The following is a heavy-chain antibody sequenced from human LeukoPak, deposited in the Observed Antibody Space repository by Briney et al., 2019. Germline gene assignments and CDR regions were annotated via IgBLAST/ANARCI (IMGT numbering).Heavy chain of an antibody. V-gene: IGHV3-48*04. CDR1: GFTFSNAW. CDR3: ARTDLVPHYSYYYMDV. Sequence: GGSLRLSCAASGFTFSNAWMNWVRQAPGKGLEWVSYISSSDTTIYYADSVKGRFTISRDNAKNSLYLQMNSLRAEDTAVYYCARTDLVPHYSYYYMDVWSKGTTVTVSS. D-gene: IGHD2-8*01. CDR2: ISSSDTTI. J-gene: IGHJ6*03.